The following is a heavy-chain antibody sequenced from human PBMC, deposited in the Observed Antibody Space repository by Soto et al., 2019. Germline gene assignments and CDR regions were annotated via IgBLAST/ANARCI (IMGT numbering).Heavy chain of an antibody. D-gene: IGHD5-18*01. CDR3: AKGRGYSYGPLFDY. V-gene: IGHV3-30*18. CDR2: ISYDGSNK. J-gene: IGHJ4*02. CDR1: GFTFSSYG. Sequence: QVQLVESGGGVVQPGRSLRLSCAASGFTFSSYGMHWVRQAPGKGLEWVAVISYDGSNKYYVDSAKGRFTISRDNSKNTLYLQMNSLRAEDTAVYYCAKGRGYSYGPLFDYWGQGTLVTVSS.